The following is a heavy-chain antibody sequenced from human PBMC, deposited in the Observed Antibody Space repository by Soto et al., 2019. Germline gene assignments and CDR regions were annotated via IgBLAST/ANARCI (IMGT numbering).Heavy chain of an antibody. V-gene: IGHV1-18*01. CDR2: ISAYNGNT. J-gene: IGHJ6*03. Sequence: GASVKVSCKASGYTFTSYGISLVRQAPGQRLEWMGWISAYNGNTNYAQKLQGRVTMTTDTSTSTAYMELRSLRSDDTAADYFGSGLDLLGYSGCDRCYYMEVWGKGTTV. CDR1: GYTFTSYG. D-gene: IGHD5-12*01. CDR3: GSGLDLLGYSGCDRCYYMEV.